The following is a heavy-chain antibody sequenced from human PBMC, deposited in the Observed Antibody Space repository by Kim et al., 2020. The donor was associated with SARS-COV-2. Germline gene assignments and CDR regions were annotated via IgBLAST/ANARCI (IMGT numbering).Heavy chain of an antibody. CDR1: GFTVTSYG. Sequence: GGSLRLSCAASGFTVTSYGIHWVRQAPGKGLEWMAVIWYDGTNKYYTDSVKGRFTVSRDDSKNTLYLQMNSLRVEDTAVYYCAKDQGGTGDAFDIWGQGTMVTVAS. CDR3: AKDQGGTGDAFDI. V-gene: IGHV3-33*06. CDR2: IWYDGTNK. D-gene: IGHD1-26*01. J-gene: IGHJ3*02.